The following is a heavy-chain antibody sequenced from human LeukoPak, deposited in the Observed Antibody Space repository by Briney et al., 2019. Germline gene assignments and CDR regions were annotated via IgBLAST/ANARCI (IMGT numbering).Heavy chain of an antibody. Sequence: GGSLRLSCTASGFAFDEHGMSWVRQVPGKGLEWVSGINWSGGSTGYADPLRGRFTISRDNAKNSLYLQMDSLRAEDTALYYCARAPITSPFYFDSWAGDPGHRLL. J-gene: IGHJ4*02. CDR3: ARAPITSPFYFDS. CDR2: INWSGGST. D-gene: IGHD2-2*01. V-gene: IGHV3-20*04. CDR1: GFAFDEHG.